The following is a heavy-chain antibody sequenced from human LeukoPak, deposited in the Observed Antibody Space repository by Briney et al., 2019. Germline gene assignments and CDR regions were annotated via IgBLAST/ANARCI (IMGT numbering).Heavy chain of an antibody. CDR1: GFTFSSYA. J-gene: IGHJ4*02. Sequence: QPGGSLRLSCATSGFTFSSYAMSWVRQAPGKGLEWVSGIGANGGSTYYADSVKGRFTISRDNSKNTLYLQMNSLRTEDTAVYYCAKAEGYDILTGLDYWGQGTLVTVSS. D-gene: IGHD3-9*01. CDR3: AKAEGYDILTGLDY. CDR2: IGANGGST. V-gene: IGHV3-23*01.